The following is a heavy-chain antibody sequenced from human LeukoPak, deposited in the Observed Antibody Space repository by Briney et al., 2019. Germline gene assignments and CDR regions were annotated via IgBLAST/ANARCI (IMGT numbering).Heavy chain of an antibody. J-gene: IGHJ5*02. CDR1: GYTFTGHY. CDR2: INPNSGGT. D-gene: IGHD1-7*01. CDR3: ARDGNWNYHPFDP. V-gene: IGHV1-2*02. Sequence: ASVTVSCKASGYTFTGHYMHWVRQAPGQGLEWMGWINPNSGGTNYAQKFQGRVTMTRDTSISTAYMELSRLRSDDTAVYYCARDGNWNYHPFDPWGQGTLVTVSS.